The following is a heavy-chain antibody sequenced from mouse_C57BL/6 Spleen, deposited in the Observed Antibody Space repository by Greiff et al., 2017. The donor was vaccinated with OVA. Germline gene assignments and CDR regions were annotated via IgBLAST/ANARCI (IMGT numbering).Heavy chain of an antibody. CDR1: GYSFTGYY. Sequence: VQLQQSGPELVKPGASVKISCKASGYSFTGYYMNWVKQSPEKSLEWIGEINPSTGGTTYNQKFKAKATLTVDKSSSTAYMQLKSLTSEDSAVYYCARDYGSGAYWGKGTLVTVSA. CDR2: INPSTGGT. D-gene: IGHD1-1*01. V-gene: IGHV1-42*01. CDR3: ARDYGSGAY. J-gene: IGHJ3*01.